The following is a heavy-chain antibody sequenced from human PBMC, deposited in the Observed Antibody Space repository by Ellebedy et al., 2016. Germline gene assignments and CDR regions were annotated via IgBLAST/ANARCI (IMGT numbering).Heavy chain of an antibody. V-gene: IGHV3-53*01. CDR3: ARSRVYSGSYYAMDY. CDR2: IYASGST. CDR1: GFTVSSNY. J-gene: IGHJ4*02. Sequence: GGSLRLSCAASGFTVSSNYMNWVRQAPGKGLEWVSIIYASGSTYYADSVQGRFTISRDNSENTLYLQMNSLRAEDTALYFCARSRVYSGSYYAMDYWGQGTLVTVSS. D-gene: IGHD1-26*01.